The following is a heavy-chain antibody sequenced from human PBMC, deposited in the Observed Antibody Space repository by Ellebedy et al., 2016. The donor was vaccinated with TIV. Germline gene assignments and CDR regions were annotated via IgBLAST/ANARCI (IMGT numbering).Heavy chain of an antibody. D-gene: IGHD3-10*01. CDR2: IIPIFGTA. V-gene: IGHV1-69*13. CDR1: GGTFSSYA. Sequence: SVKVSCXASGGTFSSYAISWVRQAPGQGLEWMGGIIPIFGTANYAQKFQGRVTITADESTSTAYMELSSLRSEDTAVYYCARDRVGLSPLPLDYWGQGTLVTVSS. J-gene: IGHJ4*02. CDR3: ARDRVGLSPLPLDY.